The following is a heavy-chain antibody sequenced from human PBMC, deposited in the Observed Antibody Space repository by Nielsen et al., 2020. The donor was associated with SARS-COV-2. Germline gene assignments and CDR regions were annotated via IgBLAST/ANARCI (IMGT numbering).Heavy chain of an antibody. CDR1: GGSISSGDYY. CDR3: ARRRGCSGGSCYSGNWFDP. D-gene: IGHD2-15*01. V-gene: IGHV4-30-4*01. CDR2: IYYSGST. Sequence: SETLSLTCTVSGGSISSGDYYWSWIRQPPGKGLEWIGYIYYSGSTYYNPSLKSRVTISVDTSKNQFSLKLSSVTAADTALYYCARRRGCSGGSCYSGNWFDPWGQGTLVTVSS. J-gene: IGHJ5*02.